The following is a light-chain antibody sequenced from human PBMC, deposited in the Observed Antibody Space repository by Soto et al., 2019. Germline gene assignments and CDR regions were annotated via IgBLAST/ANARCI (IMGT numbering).Light chain of an antibody. V-gene: IGKV3D-15*02. CDR1: QSVNSK. CDR2: DAS. Sequence: EIMMTQSPATLSVSQGERATLSCRASQSVNSKLAWYQQKPGQAPRLLIYDASTRATGIPARFSGSGSGTEFTLTISRLEPEDFAVYYCQQYTTSPFTFGPGTKVDIK. CDR3: QQYTTSPFT. J-gene: IGKJ3*01.